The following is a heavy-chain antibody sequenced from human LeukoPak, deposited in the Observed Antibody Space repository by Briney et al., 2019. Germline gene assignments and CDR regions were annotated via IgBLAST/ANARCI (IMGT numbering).Heavy chain of an antibody. CDR1: GFTLSSYW. J-gene: IGHJ4*02. V-gene: IGHV3-7*01. D-gene: IGHD6-19*01. CDR3: ARDSSGFLSGYYLDY. Sequence: GGSLRLSCAASGFTLSSYWMSWVRQAPGKGLEWVANIKQDGSEKFYVDSVKGRFTISRDNAKNSLYLQMNSLRAEDTAVYYCARDSSGFLSGYYLDYWGQGTLVTVSS. CDR2: IKQDGSEK.